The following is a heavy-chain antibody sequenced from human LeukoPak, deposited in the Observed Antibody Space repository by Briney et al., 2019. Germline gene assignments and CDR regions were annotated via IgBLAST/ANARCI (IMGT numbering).Heavy chain of an antibody. Sequence: PGRSLRLSCEASGFTFSAYVMHWVRQAPGKGLECVAVISNDGNEKYYADSVKGRFSISRDNSKNTLYLQMSSLRTEDTAVHYCVRDGGYTGGWTYGAGDYWGQGTLVTVSS. CDR1: GFTFSAYV. J-gene: IGHJ4*01. CDR3: VRDGGYTGGWTYGAGDY. V-gene: IGHV3-30*04. D-gene: IGHD2-8*02. CDR2: ISNDGNEK.